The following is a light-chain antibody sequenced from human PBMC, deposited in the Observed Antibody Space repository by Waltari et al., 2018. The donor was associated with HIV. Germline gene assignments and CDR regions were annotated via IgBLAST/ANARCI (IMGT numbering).Light chain of an antibody. Sequence: QSVLTPPPSVSGAPGQRVSISCTVSTSNLGDGYDVHWYHQVPGTAPKLLLLGNTNRPPGVPDRISGCKSGTSASLAISGLRAEDEAYYYCQSYDSSLSGSWVFGGGTKLTVL. CDR2: GNT. V-gene: IGLV1-40*01. CDR1: TSNLGDGYD. CDR3: QSYDSSLSGSWV. J-gene: IGLJ3*02.